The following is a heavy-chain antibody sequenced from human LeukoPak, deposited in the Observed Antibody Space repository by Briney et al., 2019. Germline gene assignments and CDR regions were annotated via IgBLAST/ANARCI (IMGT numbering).Heavy chain of an antibody. CDR1: GLTFYTYA. J-gene: IGHJ4*02. V-gene: IGHV3-23*01. CDR2: ISGRDGRT. D-gene: IGHD6-13*01. Sequence: GGSLRLSCAVSGLTFYTYAMSWVRQAPGKGLEWVSAISGRDGRTYYSDSVRGRFTISRDNSQNTLYLQMNTLRAEDTAVYYCSTSPSFGSSWYQFNYWGQGALVIVSS. CDR3: STSPSFGSSWYQFNY.